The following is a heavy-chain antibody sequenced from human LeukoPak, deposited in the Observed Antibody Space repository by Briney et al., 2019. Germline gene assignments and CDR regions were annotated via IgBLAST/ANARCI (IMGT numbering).Heavy chain of an antibody. J-gene: IGHJ2*01. CDR3: ARGRRRGYSYGHSGYFGL. D-gene: IGHD5-18*01. V-gene: IGHV4-34*01. CDR2: INHSGST. Sequence: SETLSLTCAVYGGSFSAYYWSWIRQPPGKGLEWIGEINHSGSTNYNPSLKSRVTISVDTSKNQFSLKVTSVTAADTAVFYCARGRRRGYSYGHSGYFGLWGRGTLVTVSS. CDR1: GGSFSAYY.